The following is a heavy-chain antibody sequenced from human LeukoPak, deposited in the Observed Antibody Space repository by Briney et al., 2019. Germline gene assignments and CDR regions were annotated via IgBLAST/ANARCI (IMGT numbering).Heavy chain of an antibody. CDR1: GYTLTSYY. J-gene: IGHJ4*02. CDR3: ARAQGGYSSGHGTFDY. D-gene: IGHD6-19*01. CDR2: INTSGGST. V-gene: IGHV1-46*01. Sequence: ASVKVSCKSSGYTLTSYYMHWVRQAPGQGLEWMGIINTSGGSTTYAQKFQGRVTMTRDTSTSTVYMELSSLRAEDTAVYYCARAQGGYSSGHGTFDYWGQGTLVTVSS.